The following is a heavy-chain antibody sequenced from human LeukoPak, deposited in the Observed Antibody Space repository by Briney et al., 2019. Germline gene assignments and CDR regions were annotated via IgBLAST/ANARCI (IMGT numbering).Heavy chain of an antibody. J-gene: IGHJ3*02. CDR3: ATYVEAPMVDAFDI. CDR2: LYYSWST. D-gene: IGHD5-18*01. V-gene: IGHV4-38-2*01. CDR1: GYSISSGYY. Sequence: SETLSLTCAVSGYSISSGYYWGWIRQPPGKGLEWIGSLYYSWSTYYNPAVKSRVTVSLDTSKNQFSLRLTSVTAADTAVYYCATYVEAPMVDAFDIWGQGTVVTVSS.